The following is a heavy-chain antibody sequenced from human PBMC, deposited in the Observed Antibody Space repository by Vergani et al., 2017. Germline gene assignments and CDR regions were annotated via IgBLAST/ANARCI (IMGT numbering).Heavy chain of an antibody. CDR1: GGTFSSYA. D-gene: IGHD2-15*01. CDR3: ARDRGYCSGGSCYSGYYYYYGMYV. V-gene: IGHV1-69*13. Sequence: QVQLVQSGAEVKKPGSSVKVFCKASGGTFSSYAISWVRQATGQGLEWMGRIIPIFGTANYAQKFQGRVTITADESTSTAYMELSSLRSADTAVYYCARDRGYCSGGSCYSGYYYYYGMYVWGQGTTVTVSS. J-gene: IGHJ6*02. CDR2: IIPIFGTA.